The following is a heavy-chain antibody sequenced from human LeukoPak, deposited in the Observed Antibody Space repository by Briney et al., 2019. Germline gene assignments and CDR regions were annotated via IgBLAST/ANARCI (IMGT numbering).Heavy chain of an antibody. V-gene: IGHV4-61*08. Sequence: PSQTLSLTCTVSGGSISSGDYYWSWIRQPPGKGLEWIGYIYYSGHTNHNPSLKSRVTISVDTSKNQFSLKLSSVTAADTAVYYCARADYSAYYFDYWGQGTLVTVSS. CDR2: IYYSGHT. CDR1: GGSISSGDYY. CDR3: ARADYSAYYFDY. J-gene: IGHJ4*02. D-gene: IGHD2-15*01.